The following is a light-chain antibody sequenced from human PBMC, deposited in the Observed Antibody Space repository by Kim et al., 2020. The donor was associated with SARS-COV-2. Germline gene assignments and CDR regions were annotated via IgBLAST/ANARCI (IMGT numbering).Light chain of an antibody. CDR3: QQYNNWPRT. J-gene: IGKJ1*01. V-gene: IGKV3-15*01. CDR1: QSVSSS. CDR2: GAS. Sequence: EIVMTQSPATLSVSAGERATLSCRASQSVSSSLGWYQQKPGQAPRLLIYGASTRATGIPARFSGSGSGTEFTLTISSLQSEDFAVYYCQQYNNWPRTFGQGTKVDIK.